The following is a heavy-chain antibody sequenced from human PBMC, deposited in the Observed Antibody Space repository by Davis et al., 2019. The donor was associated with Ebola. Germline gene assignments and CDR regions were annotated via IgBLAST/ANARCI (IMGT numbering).Heavy chain of an antibody. CDR2: IIPIFGTA. D-gene: IGHD6-6*01. CDR1: GGTFSSYA. Sequence: SVKVSCKASGGTFSSYAISWVRQAPGQGLEWMGGIIPIFGTANYAQKFQGRVTITADESTSTAYMELSSLRSEDTAVYYCARVSSIAARAFDYWGQGTLVTVSS. V-gene: IGHV1-69*13. J-gene: IGHJ4*02. CDR3: ARVSSIAARAFDY.